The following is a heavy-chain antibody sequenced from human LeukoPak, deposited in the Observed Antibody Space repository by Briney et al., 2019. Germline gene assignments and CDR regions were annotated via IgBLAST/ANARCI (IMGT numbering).Heavy chain of an antibody. Sequence: ASVKVSCKSSGYSFTGDDLHWVRQAPGQGLEWMGRINPSTGDTDYAQKFQGRVTMTRDTSISTGYMELSRLRSDDTAVYYCAREDIRPRYWFDPWGQGTLVTVSS. CDR3: AREDIRPRYWFDP. CDR1: GYSFTGDD. D-gene: IGHD5-12*01. CDR2: INPSTGDT. V-gene: IGHV1-2*02. J-gene: IGHJ5*01.